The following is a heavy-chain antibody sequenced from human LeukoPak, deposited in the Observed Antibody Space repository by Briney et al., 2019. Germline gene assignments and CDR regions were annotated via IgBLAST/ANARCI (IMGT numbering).Heavy chain of an antibody. Sequence: SETLSLTCTVSGGSISSSSYYWGWIRQPPGRGLEWIGSIYYSGSTYYNPSLKSRVTISVDTSKNQFSLKLSSVTAADTAVYYCASGDYYYMDVWGKGTTVTVSS. V-gene: IGHV4-39*01. CDR3: ASGDYYYMDV. J-gene: IGHJ6*03. CDR2: IYYSGST. CDR1: GGSISSSSYY.